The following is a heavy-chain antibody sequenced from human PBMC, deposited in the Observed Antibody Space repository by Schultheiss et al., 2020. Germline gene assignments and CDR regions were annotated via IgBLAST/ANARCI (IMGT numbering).Heavy chain of an antibody. D-gene: IGHD3-22*01. CDR1: GGSISSYY. V-gene: IGHV4-4*07. CDR3: ARHDSSGYYYVHAFDI. Sequence: SETLSLTCTVSGGSISSYYWSWIRQPPGKGLEWIGRIYTSGSTNYNPSLKSRVTISVDTSKNQFSLKLSSVTAADTAVYYCARHDSSGYYYVHAFDIWGQGTMVTVSS. J-gene: IGHJ3*02. CDR2: IYTSGST.